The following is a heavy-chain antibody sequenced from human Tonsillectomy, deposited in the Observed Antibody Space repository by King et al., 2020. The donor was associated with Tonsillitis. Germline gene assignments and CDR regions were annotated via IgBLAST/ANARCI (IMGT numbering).Heavy chain of an antibody. Sequence: LQLQESGPGLVKPSETLSLTCTVSGGSINSSNYYWGWIRQPPGKGLEWIGNIFHSGSTYYNPSLNSRVTISVDTSQSQISLNLSSVTAAVTAVYYCARLYFYDSTGYLYYFDYWGQGTLVTVSS. CDR3: ARLYFYDSTGYLYYFDY. J-gene: IGHJ4*02. D-gene: IGHD3-22*01. CDR2: IFHSGST. CDR1: GGSINSSNYY. V-gene: IGHV4-39*01.